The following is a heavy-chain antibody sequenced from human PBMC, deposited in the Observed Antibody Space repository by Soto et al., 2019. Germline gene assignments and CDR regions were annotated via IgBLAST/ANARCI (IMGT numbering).Heavy chain of an antibody. CDR2: ISGGGSTI. CDR3: ARDRNWKTFSYQYYFDF. J-gene: IGHJ4*02. V-gene: IGHV3-23*01. D-gene: IGHD1-1*01. Sequence: EVQLLESGGGLVQPGGSLRLSCAASGFTFSSYDVTWVRQAPGKGLEWVSGISGGGSTIHYADSVKGRFTISRDNSKSTLYLQLNSLRAEATAVYYCARDRNWKTFSYQYYFDFWGQGTLVTVSS. CDR1: GFTFSSYD.